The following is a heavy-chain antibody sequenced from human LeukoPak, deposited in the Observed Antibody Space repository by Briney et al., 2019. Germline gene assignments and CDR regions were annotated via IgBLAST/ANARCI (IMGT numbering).Heavy chain of an antibody. J-gene: IGHJ4*02. CDR2: ISTRDFI. CDR3: ARILGDNGYGSGFFDY. Sequence: GGSLRLSCAAPGFTLSTSSMNWVRQAPGKGLEWVSAISTRDFINYADSVKGRFTVSRDHAKDSLYLQMNSLRAEDTAVYYCARILGDNGYGSGFFDYWGQGALVTVSS. V-gene: IGHV3-21*01. D-gene: IGHD3-10*01. CDR1: GFTLSTSS.